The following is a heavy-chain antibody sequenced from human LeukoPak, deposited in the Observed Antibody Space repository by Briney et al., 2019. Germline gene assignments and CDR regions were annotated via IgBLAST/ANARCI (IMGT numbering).Heavy chain of an antibody. J-gene: IGHJ3*01. CDR3: IKDMGFDLLKDAFHV. D-gene: IGHD3-9*01. CDR2: ISWDSGSQ. Sequence: GRSLRLSCAGSGFSLEDYAMHWVRQVPGKGLEWVSSISWDSGSQAYTDSVKGRFTISRDNDKNSLYLQMNSLRLEDTAFYYCIKDMGFDLLKDAFHVWGQGTLVTVSS. CDR1: GFSLEDYA. V-gene: IGHV3-9*01.